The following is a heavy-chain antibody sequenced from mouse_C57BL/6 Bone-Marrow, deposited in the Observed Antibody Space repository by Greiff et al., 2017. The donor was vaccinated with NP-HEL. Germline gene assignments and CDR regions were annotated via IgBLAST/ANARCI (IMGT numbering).Heavy chain of an antibody. J-gene: IGHJ4*01. D-gene: IGHD2-1*01. CDR1: GFNIKDDY. V-gene: IGHV14-4*01. Sequence: EVQLVESGAELVRPGASVKLSCTASGFNIKDDYMHWVKQRPEQGLEWIGWIDPENGDTEYASKFQGKATITADTSSNTAYLQLSSLTSEDTAVYYCTSYGNYERAMDYWGQGTSVTVSS. CDR3: TSYGNYERAMDY. CDR2: IDPENGDT.